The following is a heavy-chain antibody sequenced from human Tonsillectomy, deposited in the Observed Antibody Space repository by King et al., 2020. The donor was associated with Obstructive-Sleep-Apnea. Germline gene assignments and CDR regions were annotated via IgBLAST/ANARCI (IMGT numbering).Heavy chain of an antibody. J-gene: IGHJ5*02. Sequence: QLVQSGSELKKPWASVKVSCKASGYTFTSYAMNWVRQAPGKGLEWMGWINPNTGNPTYAPGFTGRFVFSLVTSVSPAYLQISSLKAEDTAVYYCAREFTMVRGVIVGSWFDPWGQGTLVTVSS. V-gene: IGHV7-4-1*02. CDR3: AREFTMVRGVIVGSWFDP. CDR2: INPNTGNP. CDR1: GYTFTSYA. D-gene: IGHD3-10*01.